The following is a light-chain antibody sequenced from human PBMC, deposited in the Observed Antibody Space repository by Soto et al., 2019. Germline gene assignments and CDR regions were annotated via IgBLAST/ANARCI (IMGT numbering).Light chain of an antibody. V-gene: IGKV3-15*01. CDR1: QSVSTN. CDR3: QQYGNWRT. J-gene: IGKJ1*01. Sequence: EIVLTQSPSTLSLSPGERATLSCRASQSVSTNLAWYQQKPGQAPRLLIHGASTRATGIPARFSGSGSGTEFTLTISSLESEDYAVYYCQQYGNWRTFGQGTKVDIK. CDR2: GAS.